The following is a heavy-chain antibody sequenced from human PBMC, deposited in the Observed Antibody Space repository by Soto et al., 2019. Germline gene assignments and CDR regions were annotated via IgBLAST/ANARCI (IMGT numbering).Heavy chain of an antibody. V-gene: IGHV3-9*01. CDR3: GKDAYYILTGYSGY. J-gene: IGHJ4*02. CDR2: IRWNSGSI. D-gene: IGHD3-9*01. CDR1: GFTFDDYA. Sequence: EVQLVESGGGLVQPGRSLRLSCAASGFTFDDYAMHWVRQAPGKGLEWVSGIRWNSGSIGYADSVKGRFTISRDNAKNSLYTQMNSLRSEDTALYYCGKDAYYILTGYSGYLGQGTLVTGSS.